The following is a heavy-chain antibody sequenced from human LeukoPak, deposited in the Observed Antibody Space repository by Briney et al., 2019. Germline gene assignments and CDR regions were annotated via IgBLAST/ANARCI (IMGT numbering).Heavy chain of an antibody. V-gene: IGHV3-23*01. D-gene: IGHD5-12*01. J-gene: IGHJ6*02. CDR3: AKARDIGTYYYYAMDV. Sequence: GGSLRLSCSASGSTFSYYAMSWVRQTPGKGLEWVSAVSNSGGSTYYAESVKGRFTIPRDNSKNTLNLQMNSLRADDTAVYYCAKARDIGTYYYYAMDVWGQGATVTVSS. CDR2: VSNSGGST. CDR1: GSTFSYYA.